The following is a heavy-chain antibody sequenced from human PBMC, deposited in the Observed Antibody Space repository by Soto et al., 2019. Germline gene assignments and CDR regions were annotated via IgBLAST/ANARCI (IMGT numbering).Heavy chain of an antibody. CDR2: INANSGGT. V-gene: IGHV1-2*02. CDR1: GYTFTGYY. Sequence: QVLLVQSGAEVKKPGASVKVSCKASGYTFTGYYMHWVRQAPGQGLEWMGWINANSGGTSYAQKFQGRVNMTRDTSISTAYMDLARLTSDDTAVYFCARGWERSSYAYLRFDPRGQGTLVTVAS. CDR3: ARGWERSSYAYLRFDP. D-gene: IGHD5-18*01. J-gene: IGHJ5*02.